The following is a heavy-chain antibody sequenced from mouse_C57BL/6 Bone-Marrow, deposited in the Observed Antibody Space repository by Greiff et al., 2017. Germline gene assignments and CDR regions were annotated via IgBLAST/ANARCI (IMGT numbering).Heavy chain of an antibody. Sequence: LQESGPELVKPGASVKISCKASGYSFTDYNMNWVKQSNGKSLEWIGVINPNYGTTSYNQKFKGKATLTVDQSSSTAYMQLNSLTSEDSAVYYCARWGDSSGSYAMDYWGQGTSVTVSS. J-gene: IGHJ4*01. D-gene: IGHD3-2*02. CDR3: ARWGDSSGSYAMDY. CDR2: INPNYGTT. CDR1: GYSFTDYN. V-gene: IGHV1-39*01.